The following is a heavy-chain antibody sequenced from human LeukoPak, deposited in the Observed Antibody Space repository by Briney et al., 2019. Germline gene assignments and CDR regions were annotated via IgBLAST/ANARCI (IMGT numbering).Heavy chain of an antibody. V-gene: IGHV1-18*01. CDR3: ARGGEYYDFWSGYWPYYFDY. CDR1: GYTFTSYG. J-gene: IGHJ4*02. D-gene: IGHD3-3*01. Sequence: ASVKVSCYASGYTFTSYGISWVRQAPGQGLEWMGWISAYNGNTNYVPKLQGRVTMTTDTSTSTAYMELRSLRSDDTAVYYCARGGEYYDFWSGYWPYYFDYWGQGTLVTVSS. CDR2: ISAYNGNT.